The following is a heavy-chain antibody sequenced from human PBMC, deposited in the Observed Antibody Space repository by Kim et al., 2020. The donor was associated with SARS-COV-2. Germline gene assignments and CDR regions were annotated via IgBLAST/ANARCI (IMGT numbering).Heavy chain of an antibody. V-gene: IGHV4-31*03. D-gene: IGHD6-13*01. CDR3: ARRGNIAAAPEWFDP. CDR1: GGSISSGGYY. J-gene: IGHJ5*02. CDR2: IYHSGST. Sequence: SETLSLTCTVSGGSISSGGYYWSWIRQHPGKGLEWIGYIYHSGSTFYNPSLKSRVTISVDTSKNQFSLKLSSVTAADTAVYYCARRGNIAAAPEWFDPWGQGTLVTVSS.